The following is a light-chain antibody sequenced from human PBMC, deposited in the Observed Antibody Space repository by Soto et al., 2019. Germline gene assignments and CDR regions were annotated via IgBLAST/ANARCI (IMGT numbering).Light chain of an antibody. J-gene: IGLJ1*01. CDR2: EVS. Sequence: QFALTQPASVYGSPGQSITISCTGTSSDVGGYNYVSWYQQHPGKAPKLMIYEVSNRPSGVSNRFSGSKSGNTASLTISGLQAEDEADYYCSSYTSSSTLGVFGTGTKLTV. CDR3: SSYTSSSTLGV. V-gene: IGLV2-14*01. CDR1: SSDVGGYNY.